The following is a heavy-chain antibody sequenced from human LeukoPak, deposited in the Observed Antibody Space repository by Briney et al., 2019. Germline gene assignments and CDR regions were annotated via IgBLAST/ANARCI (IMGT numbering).Heavy chain of an antibody. D-gene: IGHD3-22*01. V-gene: IGHV3-7*03. CDR2: IKQDGSEK. J-gene: IGHJ4*02. CDR1: GFTFSSYW. Sequence: GGSLRLSCAASGFTFSSYWMSWVRQAPGKGLEWVANIKQDGSEKYYVDSVKGRFTISRDNAKNSLYLQMNSLRAEDTAVYYCAGTPFWNYYDSSGYQNPLWGQGTLVTVSS. CDR3: AGTPFWNYYDSSGYQNPL.